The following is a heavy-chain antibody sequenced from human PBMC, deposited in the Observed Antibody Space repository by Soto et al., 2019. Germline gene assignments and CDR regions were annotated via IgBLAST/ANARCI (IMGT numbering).Heavy chain of an antibody. Sequence: EVQLVESGGGLVQPGGSLRLSCAASGFTFSSYEMNWVRQAPGKGLEWVSYISSSGSTIYYADSVKGRFTISRDNAKNSLYLQMNSLRAEDTAVYYCAREAYGEYGDAFDIWGQGTMVTVSS. D-gene: IGHD4-17*01. CDR2: ISSSGSTI. CDR1: GFTFSSYE. J-gene: IGHJ3*02. CDR3: AREAYGEYGDAFDI. V-gene: IGHV3-48*03.